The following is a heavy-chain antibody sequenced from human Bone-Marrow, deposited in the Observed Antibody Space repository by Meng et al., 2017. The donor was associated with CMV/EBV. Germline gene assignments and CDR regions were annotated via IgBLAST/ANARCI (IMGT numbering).Heavy chain of an antibody. Sequence: GESLKISCAASGFRLSSYWMSWVRQAPGKGLEWVANIKEDGGEKYYVDSVKGRFTISRDNAKNSLYLQMNSLRAEDTAVYYCAREDQLLYWGNWFDPWGQGTLVTVSS. CDR2: IKEDGGEK. V-gene: IGHV3-7*01. CDR3: AREDQLLYWGNWFDP. CDR1: GFRLSSYW. J-gene: IGHJ5*02. D-gene: IGHD2-2*02.